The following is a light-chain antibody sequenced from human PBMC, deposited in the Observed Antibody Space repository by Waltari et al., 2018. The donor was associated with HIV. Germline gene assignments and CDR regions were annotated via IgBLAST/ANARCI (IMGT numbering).Light chain of an antibody. CDR2: YAS. Sequence: EIVMTKPPATLSLSQGDSATPSCRASQSIRNNLAWYQQKPGQAPRLLLYYASIRAAGIPARFSGSGSGTDFTLTISSLGPEDFAVYYCQQRYRWPDTFGQGTKLEIK. CDR3: QQRYRWPDT. J-gene: IGKJ2*01. CDR1: QSIRNN. V-gene: IGKV3-11*01.